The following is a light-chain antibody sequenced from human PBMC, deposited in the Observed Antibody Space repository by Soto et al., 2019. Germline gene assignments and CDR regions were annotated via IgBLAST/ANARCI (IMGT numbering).Light chain of an antibody. J-gene: IGKJ1*01. CDR1: QSVISY. CDR3: XXRSNWPWT. CDR2: DAS. Sequence: EIVLTQSPATLSLSPGERATLSCRASQSVISYLAWYQQKPGQAPRLLIYDASNRATGIPARFSGSGSGTXXXXXXXXXXXXXFXVXXXXXRSNWPWTFGQGTKVEIK. V-gene: IGKV3-11*01.